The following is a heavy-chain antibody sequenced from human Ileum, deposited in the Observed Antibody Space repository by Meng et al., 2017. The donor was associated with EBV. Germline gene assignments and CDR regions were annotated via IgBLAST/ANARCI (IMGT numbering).Heavy chain of an antibody. CDR3: ASFPPPGKQWLVTDY. CDR2: IYHSGST. J-gene: IGHJ4*02. CDR1: GGSISSSNW. Sequence: QGQLQESGPVLVKPSGTLSLTCAVSGGSISSSNWWSWVRQPPGKGLEWIGEIYHSGSTNYNPSLKSRVTISVDKSKNQFSLKLSSVTAADTAVYYCASFPPPGKQWLVTDYWGQGTLVTVSS. V-gene: IGHV4-4*02. D-gene: IGHD6-19*01.